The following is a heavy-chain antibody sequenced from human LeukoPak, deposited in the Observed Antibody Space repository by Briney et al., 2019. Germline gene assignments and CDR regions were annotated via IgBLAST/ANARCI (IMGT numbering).Heavy chain of an antibody. V-gene: IGHV4-59*01. J-gene: IGHJ6*02. CDR1: GGSISTYY. Sequence: PSETLSLTCSVSGGSISTYYWSWIRQLPGKGLEWIGYIYYTGTTNSNPSLRSRVTISVDTSRNQFSLRLSSVTAADTAVYYCAREDPQTTVPEGMDVWGHGTTVIVSS. D-gene: IGHD4-17*01. CDR3: AREDPQTTVPEGMDV. CDR2: IYYTGTT.